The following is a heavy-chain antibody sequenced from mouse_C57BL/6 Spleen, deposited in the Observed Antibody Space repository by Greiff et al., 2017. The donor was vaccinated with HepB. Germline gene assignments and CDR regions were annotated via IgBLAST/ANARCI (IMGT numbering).Heavy chain of an antibody. V-gene: IGHV1-74*01. Sequence: QVHVKQPGAELVKPGASVKVSCKASGYTFTSYWMHWVKQRPGQGLEWIGRIHPSDSDTNYNQKFKGKATLTVDKSSSTAYMQLSSLTSEDSAVYYRAINIYYDYGFAYWGQGTLVTVSA. D-gene: IGHD2-4*01. CDR2: IHPSDSDT. CDR1: GYTFTSYW. J-gene: IGHJ3*01. CDR3: AINIYYDYGFAY.